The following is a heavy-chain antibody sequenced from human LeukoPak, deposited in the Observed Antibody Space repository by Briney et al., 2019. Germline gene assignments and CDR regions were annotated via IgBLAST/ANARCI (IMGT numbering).Heavy chain of an antibody. CDR2: IYPGDSDS. V-gene: IGHV5-51*01. D-gene: IGHD4-17*01. CDR1: GYTFTTYW. Sequence: GESLKISCKGSGYTFTTYWIGWVRQMPGKGLEWMGIIYPGDSDSRYSPSLQGQVSFSADKSINTAYLQWSSLRASDTAMYFCARGDGDYDYWGQGTLVTVSS. J-gene: IGHJ4*02. CDR3: ARGDGDYDY.